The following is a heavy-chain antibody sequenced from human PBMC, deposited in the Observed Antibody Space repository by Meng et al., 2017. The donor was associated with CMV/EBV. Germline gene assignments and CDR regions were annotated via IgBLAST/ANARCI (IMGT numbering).Heavy chain of an antibody. D-gene: IGHD1-26*01. J-gene: IGHJ4*02. Sequence: QVQLQQGGAGLLKPSETLSLTCAVYGGSFSGYYWSWIRQPPGKGLEWIGEINHSGSTNYNPSLKSRVTISVDTSKNQFSLKLSSVTAADTAVHYCARGVGATGKADYWGQGTLVTVSS. V-gene: IGHV4-34*01. CDR1: GGSFSGYY. CDR3: ARGVGATGKADY. CDR2: INHSGST.